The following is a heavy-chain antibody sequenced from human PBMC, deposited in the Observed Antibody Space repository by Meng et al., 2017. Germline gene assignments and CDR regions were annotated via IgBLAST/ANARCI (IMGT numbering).Heavy chain of an antibody. CDR2: IKSKTDGGTT. CDR3: TTDLGFKEQWLVFGPFNDAFDI. CDR1: GFTFSNAW. D-gene: IGHD6-19*01. Sequence: GESLKISCAASGFTFSNAWMSWVRQAPGKGLEWVGRIKSKTDGGTTDYAAPVKGRFTISRDDSKNTLYLQMNSLKTEDTAVYYCTTDLGFKEQWLVFGPFNDAFDIWGQGTMVTVSS. J-gene: IGHJ3*02. V-gene: IGHV3-15*01.